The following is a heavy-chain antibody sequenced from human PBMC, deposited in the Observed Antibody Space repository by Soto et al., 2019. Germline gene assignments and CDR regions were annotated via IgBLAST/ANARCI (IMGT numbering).Heavy chain of an antibody. CDR3: ARGSSQFGYYFDY. CDR1: GGSISSGGYY. J-gene: IGHJ4*02. D-gene: IGHD3-16*01. CDR2: IYYSGST. Sequence: QVQLQESGPGLVKPSQTLSLTCTVSGGSISSGGYYWSWIRQHPGKGLEWIGYIYYSGSTYYNPSLKSRVTISVDSSKNQFSLKLSSVTAADTAVYYCARGSSQFGYYFDYWGQGTLVTVSS. V-gene: IGHV4-31*03.